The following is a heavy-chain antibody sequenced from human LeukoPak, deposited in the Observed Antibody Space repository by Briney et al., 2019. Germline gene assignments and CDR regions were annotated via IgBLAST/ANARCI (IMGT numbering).Heavy chain of an antibody. CDR3: AKDGAD. Sequence: PGGSLRLSCAASGFTFRRHGMSWVRQASGTGPEWVSFISIGGGTTFYAESVKGRFTISRDNSKNTLYLQMNSLRGEDTAVYYCAKDGADWGQGILVTVSS. V-gene: IGHV3-23*01. CDR1: GFTFRRHG. J-gene: IGHJ4*02. CDR2: ISIGGGTT. D-gene: IGHD4/OR15-4a*01.